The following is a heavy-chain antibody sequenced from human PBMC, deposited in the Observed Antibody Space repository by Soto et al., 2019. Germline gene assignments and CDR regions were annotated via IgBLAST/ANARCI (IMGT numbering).Heavy chain of an antibody. CDR2: INPNSGAT. V-gene: IGHV1-2*02. J-gene: IGHJ4*02. CDR1: GFTFTGYN. CDR3: ARVRVASGWYNSPDY. D-gene: IGHD6-19*01. Sequence: SGGGVVQPGRSLRLSCAASGFTFTGYNMHWVRQAPGQGLEWMGWINPNSGATDFAQKFQGRVTMTRDTSISTAYMELSRLRSDDTAMYYCARVRVASGWYNSPDYWGQGTLVTVSS.